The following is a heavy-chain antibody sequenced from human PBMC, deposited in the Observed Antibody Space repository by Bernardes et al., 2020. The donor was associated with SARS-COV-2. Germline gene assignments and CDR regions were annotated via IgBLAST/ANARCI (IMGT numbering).Heavy chain of an antibody. CDR3: VRGSGNYYFDY. Sequence: GGSLRLSCAASGFTFSSYWMHWVRQVPGKGLEWVSRLNGDGSSVTYADSVKGRFTISRDNAKNTLYLQMNSLRADDTAIFYCVRGSGNYYFDYWGLGTLVTVSS. J-gene: IGHJ4*02. CDR2: LNGDGSSV. CDR1: GFTFSSYW. V-gene: IGHV3-74*01. D-gene: IGHD3-10*01.